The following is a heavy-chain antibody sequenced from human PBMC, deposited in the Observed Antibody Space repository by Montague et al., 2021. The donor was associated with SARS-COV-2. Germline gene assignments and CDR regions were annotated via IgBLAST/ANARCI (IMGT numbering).Heavy chain of an antibody. Sequence: SLRLSCAASGFTFSSYAMHWVRQAPGKGLEWVAVISYDGSNKYYADSVKGRFTISRDNSKNTLYLQMNSLRAEDTAVYYCARDDPMTTNDYWGQGTLVTGSS. V-gene: IGHV3-30*04. CDR1: GFTFSSYA. J-gene: IGHJ4*02. CDR2: ISYDGSNK. CDR3: ARDDPMTTNDY. D-gene: IGHD4-17*01.